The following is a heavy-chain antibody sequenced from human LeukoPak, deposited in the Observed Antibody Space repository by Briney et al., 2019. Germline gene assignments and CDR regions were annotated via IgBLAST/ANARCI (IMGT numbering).Heavy chain of an antibody. D-gene: IGHD5-12*01. CDR2: IGGGGGST. Sequence: GGSLRLSCAASGFTFSDYYMSWIRQAPGKGLEWVSGIGGGGGSTYYADSVKGRFIISRDNSKNTLYLQMNSLRVEDTAVYYCAKGSGYSAYDHVDYWGQGTLVTVSS. J-gene: IGHJ4*02. V-gene: IGHV3-23*01. CDR1: GFTFSDYY. CDR3: AKGSGYSAYDHVDY.